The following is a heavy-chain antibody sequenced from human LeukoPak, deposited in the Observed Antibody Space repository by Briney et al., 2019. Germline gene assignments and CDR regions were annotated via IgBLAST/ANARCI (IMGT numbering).Heavy chain of an antibody. CDR1: GGSISSSNW. CDR2: IYHSGST. V-gene: IGHV4-4*02. J-gene: IGHJ6*03. Sequence: SETLSLTCAVSGGSISSSNWWSWVRQPPGKGLEWIGEIYHSGSTNYNPSLKSRVTISVDKSKNQFSLKLSSVTAADTAVYYCARDQYSYGYGAFYYYYYYMDVWGKGTTVTISS. CDR3: ARDQYSYGYGAFYYYYYYMDV. D-gene: IGHD5-18*01.